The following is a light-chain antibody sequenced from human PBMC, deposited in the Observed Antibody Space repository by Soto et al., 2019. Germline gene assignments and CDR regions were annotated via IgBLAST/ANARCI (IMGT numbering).Light chain of an antibody. CDR3: QQYETYSWT. CDR1: QNINTW. Sequence: DIQMTQSPSTLSASVGDRVTITCRASQNINTWLAWYQQKPGKGPTLLIYRASRLESGVPSRFSGSGSGTEFALTISSLQTADFATYYCQQYETYSWTFGQGTKVDI. CDR2: RAS. J-gene: IGKJ1*01. V-gene: IGKV1-5*03.